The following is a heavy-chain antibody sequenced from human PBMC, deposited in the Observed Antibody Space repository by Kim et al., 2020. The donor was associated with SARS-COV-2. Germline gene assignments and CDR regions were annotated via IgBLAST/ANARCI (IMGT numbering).Heavy chain of an antibody. CDR3: ARHPLLWFGEFNWFDP. J-gene: IGHJ5*02. Sequence: SLKSRVTISVDTSKNQFSLKLSSVTAADTAVYYCARHPLLWFGEFNWFDPWGQGTLVTVSS. V-gene: IGHV4-39*01. D-gene: IGHD3-10*01.